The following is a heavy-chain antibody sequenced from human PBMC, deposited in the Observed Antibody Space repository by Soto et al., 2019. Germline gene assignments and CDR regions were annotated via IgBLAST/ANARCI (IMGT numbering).Heavy chain of an antibody. V-gene: IGHV4-34*01. Sequence: TXAVYGGSFSGYSWSWMRQPPGKGLEWIGEINHXGSTKXNPSLKSRVTXXVDTSKNXXSLKLSSVTAADTDVYYCASYGNTMVRGVMLDVWGKGTTVTVYS. CDR2: INHXGST. J-gene: IGHJ6*04. CDR3: ASYGNTMVRGVMLDV. CDR1: GGSFSGYS. D-gene: IGHD3-10*01.